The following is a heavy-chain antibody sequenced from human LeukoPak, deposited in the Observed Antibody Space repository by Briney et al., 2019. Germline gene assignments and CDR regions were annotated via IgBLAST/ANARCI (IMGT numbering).Heavy chain of an antibody. V-gene: IGHV3-30-3*01. Sequence: GGSLRLSCAASGLTFSSYAMHWVRQAPGKGLEWVAVISYDGSNKYYADSVKGRFTISRDNSKNTLYLQMNSLRAEDTAVYYCAREYSSSWSGRYFDYWGQGTLVTVSS. CDR2: ISYDGSNK. J-gene: IGHJ4*02. CDR1: GLTFSSYA. CDR3: AREYSSSWSGRYFDY. D-gene: IGHD6-13*01.